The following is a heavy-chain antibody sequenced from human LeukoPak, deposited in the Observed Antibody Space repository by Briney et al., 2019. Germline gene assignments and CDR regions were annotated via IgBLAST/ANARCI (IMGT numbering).Heavy chain of an antibody. J-gene: IGHJ4*02. V-gene: IGHV3-30*02. CDR3: AKAIGSYYDY. CDR2: IQYDGSKK. CDR1: GFTFSSNG. D-gene: IGHD3-10*01. Sequence: GSLRLSCVASGFTFSSNGMHWVRQAPGKGLEWVTFIQYDGSKKYYADSVKGRFTISRDNSKNTLYLEMNSLRVEDTAVYYCAKAIGSYYDYWGQGILVTVSS.